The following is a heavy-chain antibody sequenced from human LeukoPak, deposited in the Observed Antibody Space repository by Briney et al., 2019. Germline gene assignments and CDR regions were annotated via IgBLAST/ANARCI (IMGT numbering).Heavy chain of an antibody. CDR2: IKQDGSEK. J-gene: IGHJ3*02. CDR1: GFTFSSYW. CDR3: ARWGTYSSSWLGTFDI. D-gene: IGHD6-13*01. Sequence: PGGSLRLSCAASGFTFSSYWMSWVRQAPGKGLEWVANIKQDGSEKYYVDSVKGRFTISRDNAKNSLYLQTNSLRAEDTAVYYCARWGTYSSSWLGTFDIWGQGTMVTVSS. V-gene: IGHV3-7*05.